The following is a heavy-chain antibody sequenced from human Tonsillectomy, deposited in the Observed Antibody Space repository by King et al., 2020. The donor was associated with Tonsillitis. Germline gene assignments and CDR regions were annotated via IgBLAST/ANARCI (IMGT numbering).Heavy chain of an antibody. V-gene: IGHV4-59*08. CDR3: ARLKVTTIGSLGAFDI. J-gene: IGHJ3*02. Sequence: VQLQESGPGLVKPSETLSLTCTVSGGSISSYYWSWIRQPPGKGLACIGYFYYIGSTNYNPSLRSRVTISADTSKNQFSLKLSSVTATDTAVYYCARLKVTTIGSLGAFDIWGQGTMVTVSS. CDR1: GGSISSYY. D-gene: IGHD4-17*01. CDR2: FYYIGST.